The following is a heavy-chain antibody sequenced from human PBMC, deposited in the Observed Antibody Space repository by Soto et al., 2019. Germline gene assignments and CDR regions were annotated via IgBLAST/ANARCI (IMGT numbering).Heavy chain of an antibody. CDR3: VMVDNYVTPTPQDV. CDR2: ISPYTGNT. Sequence: QVQLVQSGDEVKKPGASVKFSCKASGYIFVNYGIAWVGQPPGQGLEWMGWISPYTGNTHSASKVQGRLTMTTDTSTSTAYMDLGSLTSDDTAVYYCVMVDNYVTPTPQDVWGQGTTVTVSS. D-gene: IGHD3-16*01. V-gene: IGHV1-18*01. CDR1: GYIFVNYG. J-gene: IGHJ6*02.